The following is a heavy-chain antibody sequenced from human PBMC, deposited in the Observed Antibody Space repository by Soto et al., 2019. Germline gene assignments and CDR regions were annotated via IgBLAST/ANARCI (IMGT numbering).Heavy chain of an antibody. CDR1: GITFSGYA. D-gene: IGHD3-22*01. Sequence: GGSLRLSCVASGITFSGYAMSWVRQAPGKGLEWVSTITNHDGSTYYADSVKGRFTVSRDNSKSTLYLQMNSLRAEDTAVYYCAKPPWDYYDNSGVYYFDYWGQGALVTVSS. CDR2: ITNHDGST. CDR3: AKPPWDYYDNSGVYYFDY. J-gene: IGHJ4*02. V-gene: IGHV3-23*01.